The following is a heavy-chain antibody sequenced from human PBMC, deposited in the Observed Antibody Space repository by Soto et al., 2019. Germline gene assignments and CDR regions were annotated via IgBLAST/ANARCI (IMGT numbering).Heavy chain of an antibody. CDR1: GFTFSSYG. Sequence: GGSLRLSCAASGFTFSSYGMHWVRQAPGKGLEWVAVISYDGSNRYYADSVKGRFTISRDNSKNTLYLQMNSLRAEDTAVYYCAIAQRLLWFREIPPQFDPWGQGSLVTVSS. CDR2: ISYDGSNR. CDR3: AIAQRLLWFREIPPQFDP. J-gene: IGHJ5*02. D-gene: IGHD3-10*01. V-gene: IGHV3-30*03.